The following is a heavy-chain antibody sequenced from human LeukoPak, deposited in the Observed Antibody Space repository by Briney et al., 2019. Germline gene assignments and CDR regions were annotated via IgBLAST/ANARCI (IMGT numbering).Heavy chain of an antibody. CDR2: IKRKTDGGTT. D-gene: IGHD7-27*01. V-gene: IGHV3-15*07. CDR3: TTGNWGPH. J-gene: IGHJ4*02. CDR1: GFTFNDAW. Sequence: PGGPLRLSCAASGFTFNDAWMNWVRQAPGKGLEWVGRIKRKTDGGTTDYAAPVKGRFTISRDDSKNTLYLQMNSLKTEDTAVYYCTTGNWGPHWGQGTLVTVSS.